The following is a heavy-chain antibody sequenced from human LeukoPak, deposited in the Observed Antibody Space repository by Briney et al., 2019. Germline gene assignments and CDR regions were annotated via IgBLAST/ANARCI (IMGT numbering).Heavy chain of an antibody. CDR3: ARDRYYYGSGSYPYMDV. CDR2: INHSGST. D-gene: IGHD3-10*01. V-gene: IGHV4-34*01. CDR1: GGSFSGYY. Sequence: SETLSLTCAVYGGSFSGYYWSWIRQPPGKGLEWIGEINHSGSTNYNPSLKSRVTISVDTSKNQFSLKLSSVTAADTAVYYCARDRYYYGSGSYPYMDVWGKGTTVTISS. J-gene: IGHJ6*03.